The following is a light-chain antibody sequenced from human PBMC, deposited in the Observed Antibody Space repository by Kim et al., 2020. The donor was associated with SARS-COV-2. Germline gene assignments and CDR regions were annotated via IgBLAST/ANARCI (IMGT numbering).Light chain of an antibody. CDR3: LQDYNYPRT. V-gene: IGKV1-6*01. CDR2: AAS. J-gene: IGKJ4*01. Sequence: APVGDRDTITCRASQGIRNDLGWYQQKPGKAPKLLIYAASSLQSGVPSRFSGSGSGTDFTLTISSLQPEDFATYYCLQDYNYPRTFGGGTKVDIK. CDR1: QGIRND.